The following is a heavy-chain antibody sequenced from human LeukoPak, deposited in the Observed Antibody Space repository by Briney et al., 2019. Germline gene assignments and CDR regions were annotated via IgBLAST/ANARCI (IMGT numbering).Heavy chain of an antibody. CDR3: ARLWDIVVVEGSWFDP. Sequence: SETLSLTCTVSGGSISSSSYYWGWIRQPPGKGLEWIGSIYYSGSTCYNPSLKSRVTISVDTSKNQFSLKLSSVTAADTAVYYCARLWDIVVVEGSWFDPWGQGTLVTVSS. D-gene: IGHD2-15*01. CDR1: GGSISSSSYY. J-gene: IGHJ5*02. CDR2: IYYSGST. V-gene: IGHV4-39*01.